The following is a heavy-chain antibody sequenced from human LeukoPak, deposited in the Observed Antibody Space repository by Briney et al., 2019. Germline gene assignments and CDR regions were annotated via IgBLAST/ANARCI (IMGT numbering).Heavy chain of an antibody. CDR2: INPSGGST. CDR3: ARDRVARLGATTGHDY. D-gene: IGHD1-26*01. CDR1: GYTFTSYY. Sequence: ASVKVSCKASGYTFTSYYMHWVRQAPGQGLEWMGIINPSGGSTSYAQKFQGRVTMTRDTSTSTVYMELSSLRSEDTAVYYCARDRVARLGATTGHDYWGQGTLVTVSS. V-gene: IGHV1-46*01. J-gene: IGHJ4*02.